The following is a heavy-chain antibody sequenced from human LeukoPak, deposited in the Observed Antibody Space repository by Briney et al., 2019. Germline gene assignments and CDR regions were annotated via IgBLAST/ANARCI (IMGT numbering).Heavy chain of an antibody. CDR1: GFTFSSYS. CDR3: ARRRSGWWPGAFDI. D-gene: IGHD6-19*01. V-gene: IGHV3-21*01. J-gene: IGHJ3*02. Sequence: GGSLRLSCAASGFTFSSYSMNWVRQAPGKGLEWVSSISSSSSYIYYADSVKGRFTISRDNAKNSLYLQMNSLRAGDTAVYYCARRRSGWWPGAFDIWGQGTMVTVSS. CDR2: ISSSSSYI.